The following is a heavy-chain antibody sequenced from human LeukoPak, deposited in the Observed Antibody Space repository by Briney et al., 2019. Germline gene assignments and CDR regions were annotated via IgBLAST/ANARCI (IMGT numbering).Heavy chain of an antibody. Sequence: PSETLSLTCAVYGGSISGYSWSWIRQPPGKGLEWVGAINHSGSTNYNPSLKRRVTISVDTSKTQLSLKLSSVTASDTAVYYCARGSITMVRGVIIRGFFDPWGQGTLVTVSS. CDR3: ARGSITMVRGVIIRGFFDP. CDR2: INHSGST. D-gene: IGHD3-10*01. V-gene: IGHV4-34*01. J-gene: IGHJ5*02. CDR1: GGSISGYS.